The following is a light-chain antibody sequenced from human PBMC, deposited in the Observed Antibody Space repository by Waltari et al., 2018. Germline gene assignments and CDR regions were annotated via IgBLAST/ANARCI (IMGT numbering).Light chain of an antibody. CDR2: WAS. Sequence: DIVITQSPDSLAVFLSERATLNCQSSQTVLKTSDNKNYLGWYQQKSGKPPKLLLYWASTRESGVPDRFTGSGSGTDFTLTISSLQPEDVAVYYCLQYYTTLPAFGQGTKVEIQ. J-gene: IGKJ1*01. V-gene: IGKV4-1*01. CDR1: QTVLKTSDNKNY. CDR3: LQYYTTLPA.